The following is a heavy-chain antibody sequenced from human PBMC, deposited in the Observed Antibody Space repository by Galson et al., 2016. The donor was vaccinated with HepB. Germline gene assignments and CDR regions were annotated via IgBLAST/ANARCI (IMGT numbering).Heavy chain of an antibody. CDR3: AHIRVVKGFDP. CDR1: GFSLSTRGVG. CDR2: VYWDDDK. Sequence: PALVKPTQTLTLTCTFSGFSLSTRGVGVGWIRQPPGKALEWLALVYWDDDKRYSPSLKSRLTITKDTSKNQVVLTMTNMDPVDTATYYCAHIRVVKGFDPWGRGHLVTVSS. V-gene: IGHV2-5*02. J-gene: IGHJ5*02. D-gene: IGHD2-2*01.